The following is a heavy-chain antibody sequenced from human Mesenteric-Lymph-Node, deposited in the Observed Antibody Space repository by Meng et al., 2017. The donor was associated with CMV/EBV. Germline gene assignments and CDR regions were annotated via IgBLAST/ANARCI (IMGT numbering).Heavy chain of an antibody. Sequence: ASVKVSCKASGYTFSTYGISWVRQAPGQGLEWMGWISGYNGDTNYAQKLQGRVTMTTDTSTSTAFMELRSLRSDDTAVYYCARVSVGADPLFDYWGQGTLVTVSS. J-gene: IGHJ4*02. D-gene: IGHD1-26*01. CDR3: ARVSVGADPLFDY. CDR1: GYTFSTYG. V-gene: IGHV1-18*01. CDR2: ISGYNGDT.